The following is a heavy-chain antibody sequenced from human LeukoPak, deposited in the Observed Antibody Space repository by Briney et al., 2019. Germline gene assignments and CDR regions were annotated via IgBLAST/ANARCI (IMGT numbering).Heavy chain of an antibody. CDR2: INPSGGST. Sequence: ASVKVSCKASGYTFTSYYMHWVRQAPGQGLEWMGIINPSGGSTSYAQKFQGRVTMTRDTSTSTVYMELSSLRSEDTAVYYCARYPFDYWGQGTFGYWGQGTLVTVSS. CDR1: GYTFTSYY. J-gene: IGHJ4*02. D-gene: IGHD3-9*01. V-gene: IGHV1-46*01. CDR3: ARYPFDYWGQGTFGY.